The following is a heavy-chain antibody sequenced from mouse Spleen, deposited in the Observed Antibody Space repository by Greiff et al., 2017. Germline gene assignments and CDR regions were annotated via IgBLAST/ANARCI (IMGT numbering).Heavy chain of an antibody. J-gene: IGHJ4*01. Sequence: VKLQQPGAELVKPGASVKLSCKASGYTFTSYWMHWVKQRPGQGLEWIGMIHPNSGSTNYNEKFKSKATLTVDKSSSTAYMQLSSLTSEDSAVYYCARGYYGNYGAMDYWGQGTSVTVSS. V-gene: IGHV1-64*01. CDR3: ARGYYGNYGAMDY. CDR2: IHPNSGST. D-gene: IGHD2-1*01. CDR1: GYTFTSYW.